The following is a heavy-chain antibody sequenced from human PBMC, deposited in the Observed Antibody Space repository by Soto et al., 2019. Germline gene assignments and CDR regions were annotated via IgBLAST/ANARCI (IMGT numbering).Heavy chain of an antibody. D-gene: IGHD3-22*01. CDR1: GYTFTSYG. CDR2: ISAYNGNT. J-gene: IGHJ6*02. V-gene: IGHV1-18*04. CDR3: ARVITTDLDYYGMDV. Sequence: AAVKVSCKASGYTFTSYGISWVRQAPGQGLEWMGWISAYNGNTNYAQKLQGRVTMTTGTSTSTAYMELRSLRSDDTAVYYCARVITTDLDYYGMDVWGQGTPVTVSS.